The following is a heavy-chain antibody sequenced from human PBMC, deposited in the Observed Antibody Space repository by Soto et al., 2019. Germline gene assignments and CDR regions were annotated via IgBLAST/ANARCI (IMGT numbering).Heavy chain of an antibody. Sequence: QDHLVQSGAEVKKPGASVKVSCKCSGYTFTSYGITWVRQAPGQGLEWMGWISAHNGNTDYAQKLQGRVTVTRDTSTSTAYMELRSPRSDDTAVYYCARGRYGDYWGQGALVTVSS. D-gene: IGHD1-1*01. CDR3: ARGRYGDY. J-gene: IGHJ4*02. CDR2: ISAHNGNT. CDR1: GYTFTSYG. V-gene: IGHV1-18*01.